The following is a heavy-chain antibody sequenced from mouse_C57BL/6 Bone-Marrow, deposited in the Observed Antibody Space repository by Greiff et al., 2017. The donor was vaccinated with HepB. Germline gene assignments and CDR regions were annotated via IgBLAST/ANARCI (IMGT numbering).Heavy chain of an antibody. J-gene: IGHJ2*01. CDR2: IDPSDSYT. V-gene: IGHV1-59*01. D-gene: IGHD1-1*01. CDR3: ARYYYGSSDYFDY. Sequence: QVQLQQPGAELVRPGTSVKLSCKASGYTFTSYWMHWVKQRPGQGLEWIGVIDPSDSYTNYNQKFKGKATLTVDTSSSTAYMQLSSLTSEASAVYYCARYYYGSSDYFDYWGQGTTLTVSS. CDR1: GYTFTSYW.